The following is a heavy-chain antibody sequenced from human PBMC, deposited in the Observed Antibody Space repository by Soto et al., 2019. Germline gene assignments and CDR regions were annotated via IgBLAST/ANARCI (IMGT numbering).Heavy chain of an antibody. Sequence: QLQLHESGSGLVKPSQTLSVTCTVSGASITFGGYSRSWIRQTPGKGLEWIGYINHLETTFYNPSFESRLTLSIDRAKNHFSLKLHSMSAADRAVYFCARGGGSDSFDYWGQGILVTVSS. CDR3: ARGGGSDSFDY. CDR2: INHLETT. V-gene: IGHV4-30-2*01. J-gene: IGHJ4*02. D-gene: IGHD1-26*01. CDR1: GASITFGGYS.